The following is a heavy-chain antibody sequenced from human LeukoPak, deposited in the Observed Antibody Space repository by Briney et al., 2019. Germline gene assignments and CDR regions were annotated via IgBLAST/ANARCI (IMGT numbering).Heavy chain of an antibody. CDR2: ISSSSSYI. CDR1: GFTFSSYS. CDR3: ARDVAGTKDY. V-gene: IGHV3-21*01. J-gene: IGHJ4*02. D-gene: IGHD6-19*01. Sequence: GGSLRLSCAASGFTFSSYSMTWVRQAPGKGLEWVSSISSSSSYIYYADSVKGRFTISRDNAKNSLYLQMNSLRAEDTAVYYCARDVAGTKDYWGQGTLVTVSS.